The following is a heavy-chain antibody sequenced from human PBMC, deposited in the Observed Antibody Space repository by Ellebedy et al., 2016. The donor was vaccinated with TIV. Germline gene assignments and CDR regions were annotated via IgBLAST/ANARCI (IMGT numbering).Heavy chain of an antibody. CDR3: ARHLAVGSTRGHYYGMDV. Sequence: SETLSLTCAVSGGSISSSNWWSWVRPPPGKGLEWIGEVFHLGTSNYNPSLKSRVTISVDKSNNQFSLRLNSLTAADTAVYFCARHLAVGSTRGHYYGMDVWGRGTTVIVS. V-gene: IGHV4/OR15-8*01. D-gene: IGHD1-26*01. J-gene: IGHJ6*02. CDR1: GGSISSSNW. CDR2: VFHLGTS.